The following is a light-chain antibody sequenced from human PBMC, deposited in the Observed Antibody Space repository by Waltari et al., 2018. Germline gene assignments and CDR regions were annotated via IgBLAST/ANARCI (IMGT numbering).Light chain of an antibody. CDR1: QSVSSY. Sequence: DIVFTQSPATLSLSPGDRATLSCRASQSVSSYLGWYQQRPGQAPRLLIYEASNRATGIPARFSGSGSGTDFTLTISNLDPEDFAGYYCQQRSKWPLTFGGGTKVEIK. CDR2: EAS. V-gene: IGKV3-11*01. CDR3: QQRSKWPLT. J-gene: IGKJ4*01.